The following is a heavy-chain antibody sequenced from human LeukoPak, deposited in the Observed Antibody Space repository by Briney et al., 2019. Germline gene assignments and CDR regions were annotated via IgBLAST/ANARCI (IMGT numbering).Heavy chain of an antibody. V-gene: IGHV3-74*01. CDR3: VRGGPVSGYDNGDY. Sequence: GGSLRLSCAASGFTFSIYCMHWVRQGPGKGPMWVSRICPDGTVTNYADSVKARFTISRDNARNTVYLQMNNLRAEDTAVYYCVRGGPVSGYDNGDYWGQGTLVTVSS. J-gene: IGHJ4*02. CDR1: GFTFSIYC. D-gene: IGHD5-12*01. CDR2: ICPDGTVT.